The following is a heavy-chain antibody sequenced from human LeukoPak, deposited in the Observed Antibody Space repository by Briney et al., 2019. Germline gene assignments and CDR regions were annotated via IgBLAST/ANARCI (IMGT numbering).Heavy chain of an antibody. CDR2: IKQDGSEK. CDR3: AKHSHSGSSNFRLSYFQH. J-gene: IGHJ1*01. CDR1: GFTFSSYW. V-gene: IGHV3-7*03. Sequence: GGSLRLSCAASGFTFSSYWMSWVRQAPGKGLEWVANIKQDGSEKYYVDSVKGRFTISRDNAENSLYLQMNSLRAEDMALYYCAKHSHSGSSNFRLSYFQHWGQGTLVTVSS. D-gene: IGHD6-13*01.